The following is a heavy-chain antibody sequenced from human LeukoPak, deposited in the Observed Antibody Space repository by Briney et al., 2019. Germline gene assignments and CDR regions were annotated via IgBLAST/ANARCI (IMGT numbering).Heavy chain of an antibody. CDR2: TWPDGKNN. Sequence: QPGKSLRLSCAASGFTFVDFGIHWVRRAPGKGLEWVAVTWPDGKNNYYADSMKGRFIISRDNSNNTVYLQMNSLRAEDTALYYCARDSSNGKYYFDSWGHGILVTVSS. CDR3: ARDSSNGKYYFDS. CDR1: GFTFVDFG. J-gene: IGHJ4*01. V-gene: IGHV3-33*01.